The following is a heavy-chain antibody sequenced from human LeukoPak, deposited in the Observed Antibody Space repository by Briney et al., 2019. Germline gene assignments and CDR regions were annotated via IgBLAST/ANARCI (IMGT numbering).Heavy chain of an antibody. J-gene: IGHJ3*02. CDR2: IKQDGTEK. CDR1: GFSFRSYW. CDR3: RGLRRDAFSSGFDI. Sequence: GGSLRLSCAASGFSFRSYWMNWVRQAPGKGLEWVANIKQDGTEKNYVDSVKGRFTISRDNAKNSLFLQMNSLRAEDTAAYYCRGLRRDAFSSGFDIWGQGTMVTVSS. D-gene: IGHD5-24*01. V-gene: IGHV3-7*01.